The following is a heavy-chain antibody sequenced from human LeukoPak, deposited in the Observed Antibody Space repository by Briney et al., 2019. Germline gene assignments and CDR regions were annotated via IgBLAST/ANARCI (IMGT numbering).Heavy chain of an antibody. CDR1: GFTFSSYG. Sequence: GGSLRLSCAASGFTFSSYGMHWVRQAPGKGLEWVALIWYDGSNKYYADSVKGRLTISRDNSKNTLYLQMNSLRAEDTAVYYCARDGGGYGSSYGMDVWGQGTTVTVSS. J-gene: IGHJ6*02. CDR3: ARDGGGYGSSYGMDV. V-gene: IGHV3-30*02. CDR2: IWYDGSNK. D-gene: IGHD2-15*01.